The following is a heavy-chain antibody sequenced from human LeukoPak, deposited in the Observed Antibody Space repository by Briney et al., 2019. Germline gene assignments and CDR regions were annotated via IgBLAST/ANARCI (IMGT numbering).Heavy chain of an antibody. CDR3: ARDSGWAICGVVMSYFDY. V-gene: IGHV3-48*03. CDR2: ISSSGSTI. J-gene: IGHJ4*02. CDR1: GFTFSSYE. D-gene: IGHD3-3*01. Sequence: PGGSLRLSCAASGFTFSSYEMNWVRQAPGKVLEWVSYISSSGSTIYYADSVKGRFTISRDNAKNSLYLQMHSLRDEDTAVYYCARDSGWAICGVVMSYFDYWGQGTLVTVSS.